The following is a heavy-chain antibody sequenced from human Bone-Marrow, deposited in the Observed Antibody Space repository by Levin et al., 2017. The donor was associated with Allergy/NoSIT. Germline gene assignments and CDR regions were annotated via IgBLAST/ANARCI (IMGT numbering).Heavy chain of an antibody. V-gene: IGHV4-34*01. J-gene: IGHJ4*02. CDR2: INDRGST. D-gene: IGHD2-2*01. Sequence: PSETLSLTCAAYGEPLSGFSWSWIRQPPGKGPEWIGEINDRGSTNYNPSLMSRVTMSVDTSKNQISLKLSSVTAADTAVYYCAREVVENRCCAGYWGQGSLVSVSS. CDR3: AREVVENRCCAGY. CDR1: GEPLSGFS.